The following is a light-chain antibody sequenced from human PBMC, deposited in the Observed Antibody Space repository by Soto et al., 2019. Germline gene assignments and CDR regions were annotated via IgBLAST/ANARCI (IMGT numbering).Light chain of an antibody. V-gene: IGLV2-14*01. Sequence: QSALTQPDSVSGSPGQSIKISCAGTSSDVGGYNYVSWYQQQSGKAPKLMTHEVSNRPSGVSNRFSGSKSGNTAALTISGLQGEDEADYYCSSYTSSRDYVFGIGTKGTVL. J-gene: IGLJ1*01. CDR2: EVS. CDR1: SSDVGGYNY. CDR3: SSYTSSRDYV.